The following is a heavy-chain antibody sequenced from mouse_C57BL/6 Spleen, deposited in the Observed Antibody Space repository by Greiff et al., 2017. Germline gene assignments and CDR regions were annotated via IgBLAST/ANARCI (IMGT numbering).Heavy chain of an antibody. CDR2: IWRGGST. D-gene: IGHD2-1*01. Sequence: QVQLKQSGPGLVQPSQSLSITCTVSGFSLTSYGVHWVRQSPGKGLEWLGVIWRGGSTDYNAAFMSRLSITKDNTKGQVFFQMNCLQADDTAIYYCAKNSYGNYEWYFDVWGTGTTVTVSS. CDR3: AKNSYGNYEWYFDV. J-gene: IGHJ1*03. CDR1: GFSLTSYG. V-gene: IGHV2-5*01.